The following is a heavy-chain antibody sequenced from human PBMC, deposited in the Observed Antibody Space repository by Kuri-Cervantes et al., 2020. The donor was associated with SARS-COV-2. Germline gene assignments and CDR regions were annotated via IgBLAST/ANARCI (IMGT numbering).Heavy chain of an antibody. D-gene: IGHD6-6*01. CDR2: INPSGGGT. V-gene: IGHV1-46*01. J-gene: IGHJ4*02. Sequence: ASVKVSCKASGYIFTNYYMSWVRQAPGQGLEWLGIINPSGGGTSYAQKFQGRVTMTRDTSTSTVYMELSSLRPEDTAVYYCARGRLSSDYFDYWGQGTLVTVSS. CDR1: GYIFTNYY. CDR3: ARGRLSSDYFDY.